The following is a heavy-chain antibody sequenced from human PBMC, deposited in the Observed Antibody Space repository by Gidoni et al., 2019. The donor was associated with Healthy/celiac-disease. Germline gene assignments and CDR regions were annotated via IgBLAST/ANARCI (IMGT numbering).Heavy chain of an antibody. D-gene: IGHD2-15*01. J-gene: IGHJ6*03. CDR3: AGGVAATPHYYYMDV. Sequence: EVQLVESGGGLVQPGGSLRLSCAASGFTFSSYSRNWVRQAQGKGLEWVSYSSSSSSTIYYADSVKGRLTISRDNAKNSLYLQMNSLRAEDTAVYYCAGGVAATPHYYYMDVWGKGTTVTVSS. CDR2: SSSSSSTI. V-gene: IGHV3-48*01. CDR1: GFTFSSYS.